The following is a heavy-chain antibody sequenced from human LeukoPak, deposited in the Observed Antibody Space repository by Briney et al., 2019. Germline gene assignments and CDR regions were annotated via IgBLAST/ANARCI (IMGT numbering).Heavy chain of an antibody. D-gene: IGHD2-2*01. V-gene: IGHV1-2*06. J-gene: IGHJ6*02. CDR1: GYTFTGYY. CDR2: INPNSGGT. CDR3: ARCCSSTDYYYGMDV. Sequence: ASVKVSCKASGYTFTGYYTHWVRQAPGQGLEWMGRINPNSGGTNYAQKFQGRVTMTRDTSISTAYMELSRLRSDDTAVYYCARCCSSTDYYYGMDVWGQGTTVTVSS.